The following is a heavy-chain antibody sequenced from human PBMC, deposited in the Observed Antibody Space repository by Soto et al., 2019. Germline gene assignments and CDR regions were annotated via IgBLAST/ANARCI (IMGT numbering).Heavy chain of an antibody. CDR2: ISGYNGNR. D-gene: IGHD2-21*01. Sequence: GASVKVSCKASGYTFTRNGISWLRQAPGQGLEWMGWISGYNGNRNYAQKFQGRVTMTTDTSTSTAYMELRSLTFDDTAVYYCASDSTSHITSAFCEYGFDSWGQGTLVTVSS. CDR1: GYTFTRNG. V-gene: IGHV1-18*01. CDR3: ASDSTSHITSAFCEYGFDS. J-gene: IGHJ5*02.